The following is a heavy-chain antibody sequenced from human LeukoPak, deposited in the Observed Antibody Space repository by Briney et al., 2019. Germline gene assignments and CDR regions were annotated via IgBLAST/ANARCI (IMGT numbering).Heavy chain of an antibody. J-gene: IGHJ4*02. CDR1: DGSITTSSFY. CDR3: AEEGKSGYYYFDS. V-gene: IGHV4-39*07. Sequence: SETLSLTCNVSDGSITTSSFYWGWVRQTPGKGLEWIGRIYPSGNTAYNPSLSSRVTMSADTSKNQFSLRLSSVTAADTAIYYCAEEGKSGYYYFDSWGQGTLVTVSS. D-gene: IGHD3-22*01. CDR2: IYPSGNT.